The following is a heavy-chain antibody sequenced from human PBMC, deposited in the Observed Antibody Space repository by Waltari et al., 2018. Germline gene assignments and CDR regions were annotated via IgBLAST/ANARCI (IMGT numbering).Heavy chain of an antibody. J-gene: IGHJ4*02. D-gene: IGHD3-16*01. V-gene: IGHV4-34*01. CDR2: INHGGTT. CDR3: ASRSWSHDYYFDN. Sequence: QVQLQEWGGGPLKPSETLSLTCGVSGGSFSDYYWSWIRQPPGKGLEWIGEINHGGTTNYNPSLGSRVTISVDRSDKQFSLKLTSVSATDTAVYFCASRSWSHDYYFDNWGQGTVVTV. CDR1: GGSFSDYY.